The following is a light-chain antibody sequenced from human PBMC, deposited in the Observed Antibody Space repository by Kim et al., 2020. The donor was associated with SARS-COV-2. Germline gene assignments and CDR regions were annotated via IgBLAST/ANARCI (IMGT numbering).Light chain of an antibody. V-gene: IGKV3-20*01. Sequence: EIVLTHSPGTLSLSAGERVTLSCRASQTVKSNYLAWYQHKPGQAPRLLVYGASFRATGIPDRFSGSGSGTDFTLTISRLEPEDFAVYYCQQYGDSFGTFGQGTKVEIK. J-gene: IGKJ1*01. CDR1: QTVKSNY. CDR3: QQYGDSFGT. CDR2: GAS.